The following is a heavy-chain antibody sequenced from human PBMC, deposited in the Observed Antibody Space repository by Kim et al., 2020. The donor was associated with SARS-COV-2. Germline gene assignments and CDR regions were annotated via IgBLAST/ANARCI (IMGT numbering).Heavy chain of an antibody. Sequence: GGSLRLSCAASGFTFSDYYMSWIRQAPGKGLEWVSYISSSGSTIYYADSVKGRFTISRDNAKNSLYLQMNSLRAEDTAVYYCARDKGVTMVRGVISYYGMDVWGQGTTVTVSS. CDR1: GFTFSDYY. D-gene: IGHD3-10*01. CDR3: ARDKGVTMVRGVISYYGMDV. J-gene: IGHJ6*02. V-gene: IGHV3-11*04. CDR2: ISSSGSTI.